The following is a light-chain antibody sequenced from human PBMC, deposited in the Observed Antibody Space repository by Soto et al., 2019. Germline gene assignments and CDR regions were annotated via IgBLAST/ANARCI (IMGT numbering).Light chain of an antibody. CDR2: EVT. CDR3: SSFAGGGNPVL. J-gene: IGLJ2*01. V-gene: IGLV2-8*01. Sequence: QSALTQPPSASGSLGQSVTISCTGTSSDVGGYNYVSWHQQHPGKAPKVMIYEVTKRPPGVPDRFSGSKSGNTASLTVSGLQAEDEADDVCSSFAGGGNPVLLGGGTKLTVL. CDR1: SSDVGGYNY.